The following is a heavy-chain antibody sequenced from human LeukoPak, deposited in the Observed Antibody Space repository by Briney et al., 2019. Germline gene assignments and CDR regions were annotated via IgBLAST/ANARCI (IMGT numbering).Heavy chain of an antibody. CDR2: ISDSGGMT. D-gene: IGHD3-10*01. V-gene: IGHV3-23*01. CDR1: GITLSNYG. J-gene: IGHJ4*02. CDR3: AKRGVVIRVVLVGFHKEAYYFDS. Sequence: GGSLRLSCGVAGITLSNYGMSWVRQAPGKGLEWVAGISDSGGMTKYADSVKGRFTISSDSPKNTLYLQLNSLRVEDTAVYFCAKRGVVIRVVLVGFHKEAYYFDSWGQGSLVTVSS.